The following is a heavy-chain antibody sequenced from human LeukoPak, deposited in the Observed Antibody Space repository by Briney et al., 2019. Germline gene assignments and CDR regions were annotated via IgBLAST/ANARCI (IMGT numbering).Heavy chain of an antibody. CDR1: GGSISSYY. J-gene: IGHJ6*02. V-gene: IGHV4-59*01. Sequence: SETLSLTCTVSGGSISSYYWSWIRQPPGKGLEWIGYSYYSGSTNYNPSLKSRVTISVDTSKNQFSLKLSSVTAADTAVYYCARVELGSSPFYYYYGMDVWGQGTTVTVSS. CDR3: ARVELGSSPFYYYYGMDV. CDR2: SYYSGST. D-gene: IGHD6-6*01.